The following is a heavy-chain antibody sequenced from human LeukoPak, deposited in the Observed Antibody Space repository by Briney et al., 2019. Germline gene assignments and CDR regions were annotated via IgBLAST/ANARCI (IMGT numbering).Heavy chain of an antibody. CDR3: ARYSNHFYYSGMDV. J-gene: IGHJ6*02. V-gene: IGHV3-30-3*01. Sequence: GGSLRLSCAASGFTFSSYAMHWVRQAPGKGLEWVAVISYDGSNKYYADSVKGRFTISRDNSKNTLYLEMKSLRPEDTAIYYCARYSNHFYYSGMDVRGQGTTVTVSS. D-gene: IGHD2-21*01. CDR2: ISYDGSNK. CDR1: GFTFSSYA.